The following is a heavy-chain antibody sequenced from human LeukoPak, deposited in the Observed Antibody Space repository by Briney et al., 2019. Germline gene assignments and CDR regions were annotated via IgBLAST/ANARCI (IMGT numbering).Heavy chain of an antibody. Sequence: PSETLSLTCAVYGGSFSGYYWIWIRQPPGKGLEWIGEINHSGSTNYNPSLKSRVTISVDTSKNQFSLKLSSVTAADTAVYYCARRLGLYYYGSGSYLDYWGQGTLVTVSS. D-gene: IGHD3-10*01. V-gene: IGHV4-34*01. CDR2: INHSGST. J-gene: IGHJ4*02. CDR1: GGSFSGYY. CDR3: ARRLGLYYYGSGSYLDY.